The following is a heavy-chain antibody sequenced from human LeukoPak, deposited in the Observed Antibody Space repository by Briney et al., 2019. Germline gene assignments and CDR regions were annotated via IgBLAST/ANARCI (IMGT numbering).Heavy chain of an antibody. V-gene: IGHV3-7*01. J-gene: IGHJ4*02. CDR2: IKQDESEI. Sequence: GGSLRLSCGASGFTFSNYWMSWVRQAPGKGLEWVANIKQDESEIYYVDSVKGRFTISRDNAKNSLFLQMNSLRAEDTAVYYCAKDAAGTTYYDILTGYSYFDYWGQGTLVTVSS. CDR1: GFTFSNYW. D-gene: IGHD3-9*01. CDR3: AKDAAGTTYYDILTGYSYFDY.